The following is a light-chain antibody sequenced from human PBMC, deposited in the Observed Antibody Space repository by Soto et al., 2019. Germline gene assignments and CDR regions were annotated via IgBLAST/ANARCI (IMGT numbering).Light chain of an antibody. V-gene: IGKV3-20*01. CDR2: GAS. J-gene: IGKJ1*01. CDR1: QSVTSTS. Sequence: EIVLTHSPATLSLSPWKRANLSCSASQSVTSTSLAWHQQKPGQAPGLLLYGASSRATGIPDRFSDSGSGTDFTLNISRLEPEDFALYYCQQYGSSPPTFGQGTKVDNK. CDR3: QQYGSSPPT.